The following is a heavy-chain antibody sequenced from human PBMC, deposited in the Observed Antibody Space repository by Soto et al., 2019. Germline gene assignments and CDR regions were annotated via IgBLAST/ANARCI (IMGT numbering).Heavy chain of an antibody. J-gene: IGHJ5*02. CDR2: INHSGST. V-gene: IGHV4-34*01. CDR1: GGSFSGYY. Sequence: TLSLTCAVYGGSFSGYYWSWIRQPPGKGLEWIGEINHSGSTNYNPSLKSRVTISVDTSKNQFSLKLSSVTAADTAVYYCARVFSSSWYTPWNWFDPWGQGTLVTVSS. D-gene: IGHD6-13*01. CDR3: ARVFSSSWYTPWNWFDP.